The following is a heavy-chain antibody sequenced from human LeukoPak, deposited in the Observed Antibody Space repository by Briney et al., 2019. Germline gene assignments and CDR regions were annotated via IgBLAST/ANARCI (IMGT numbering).Heavy chain of an antibody. J-gene: IGHJ2*01. CDR2: IYYSGST. V-gene: IGHV4-59*01. D-gene: IGHD3-9*01. CDR3: AREKRFDWLLHDWYFDL. Sequence: SETLSLTCTVSGGSISSYYWSWIRQPPGKGLEWIGYIYYSGSTNYNPSLKSRVTISVDTSKNQFSLKLSSVTAADTAVYYCAREKRFDWLLHDWYFDLWGRGTLVTVSS. CDR1: GGSISSYY.